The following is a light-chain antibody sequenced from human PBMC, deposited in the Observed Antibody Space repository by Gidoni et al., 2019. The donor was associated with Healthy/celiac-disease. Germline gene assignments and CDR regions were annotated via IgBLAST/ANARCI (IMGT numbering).Light chain of an antibody. V-gene: IGKV4-1*01. J-gene: IGKJ4*01. CDR3: HQYYITPT. CDR2: WAS. Sequence: DILMTQSPDSLAVSLGERATINCKSSQSVLYSSNNKNYLAWYQQKPGQPPKLLINWASTRESGVPDRISGSGSGTDFTPTISSLQAEDVAVYYCHQYYITPTVGGGTKVEIK. CDR1: QSVLYSSNNKNY.